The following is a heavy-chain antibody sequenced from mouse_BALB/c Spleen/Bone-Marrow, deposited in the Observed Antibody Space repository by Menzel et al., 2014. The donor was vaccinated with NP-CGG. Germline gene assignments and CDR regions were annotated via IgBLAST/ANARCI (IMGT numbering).Heavy chain of an antibody. D-gene: IGHD1-1*01. CDR1: GFSLTDYG. CDR2: IGIGGST. J-gene: IGHJ2*01. CDR3: ARASYYYGSGYDY. Sequence: QVQLQQSGPGLVAPSQSLSITCTVSGFSLTDYGVHWVRQPPGKGLEWLGIIGIGGSTNYNSALMSRLSIDKDSSKSQVFLKMNSLQTDDTAMYYCARASYYYGSGYDYWGQGTTLTVSS. V-gene: IGHV2-9*02.